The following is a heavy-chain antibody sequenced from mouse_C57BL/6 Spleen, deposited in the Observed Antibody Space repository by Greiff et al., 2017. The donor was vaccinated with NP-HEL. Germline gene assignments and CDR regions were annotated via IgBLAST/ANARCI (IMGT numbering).Heavy chain of an antibody. D-gene: IGHD1-1*01. CDR1: GFTFSNYW. CDR3: SITTVVASYWYFDG. V-gene: IGHV6-3*01. Sequence: EVKVEESGGGLVQPGGSMKLSCVASGFTFSNYWMNWVRQSPEKGLEWVAQIRLKSDNYATHYAESVKGRFTISRDDSKSSVYLQMNNLRAEDTGIYYCSITTVVASYWYFDGWGTGTTVTVSS. CDR2: IRLKSDNYAT. J-gene: IGHJ1*03.